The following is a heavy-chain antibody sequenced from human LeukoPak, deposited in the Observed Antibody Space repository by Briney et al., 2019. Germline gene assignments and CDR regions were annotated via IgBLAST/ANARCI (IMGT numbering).Heavy chain of an antibody. CDR1: GGSFSGYY. Sequence: KPSETLSLTCAVYGGSFSGYYWSWIRHPPGKGLEWIGEINHSGSTKYNPSLKSRVTISVDTPKNQFSLKLSSVTAADTAVYYCARDLGADYGDYVFDPWGEGTLVIVSS. J-gene: IGHJ5*02. D-gene: IGHD4-17*01. V-gene: IGHV4-34*01. CDR2: INHSGST. CDR3: ARDLGADYGDYVFDP.